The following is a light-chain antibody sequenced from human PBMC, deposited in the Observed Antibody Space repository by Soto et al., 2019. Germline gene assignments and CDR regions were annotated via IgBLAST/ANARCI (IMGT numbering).Light chain of an antibody. CDR1: QSVSSY. V-gene: IGKV3-20*01. J-gene: IGKJ1*01. Sequence: EIVLTQSPATLSLSPGERATLSCRASQSVSSYLAWYQQKPGQAPRLLIYGASTRATGIPARFSGSGSGTDFTLTISRLEPEDFAVYYCQHYGSSWTFGQGTKVDIK. CDR3: QHYGSSWT. CDR2: GAS.